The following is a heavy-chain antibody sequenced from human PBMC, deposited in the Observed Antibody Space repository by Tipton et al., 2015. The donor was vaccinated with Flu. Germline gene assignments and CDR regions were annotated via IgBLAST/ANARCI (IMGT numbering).Heavy chain of an antibody. V-gene: IGHV4-4*01. Sequence: TLSLTCGVSGDSISSSSWWSWVRQPPGKGLEWIGEISHRENTNYNPSLRSRVTISIDKSKNLLSLKLSSVTAADTAVYFCAREYRSSDRWFQAFDIWGQGTMVTVYS. D-gene: IGHD2-2*01. CDR2: ISHRENT. J-gene: IGHJ3*02. CDR1: GDSISSSSW. CDR3: AREYRSSDRWFQAFDI.